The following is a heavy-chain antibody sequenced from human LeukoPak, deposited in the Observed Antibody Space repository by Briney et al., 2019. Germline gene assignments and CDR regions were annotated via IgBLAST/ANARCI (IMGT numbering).Heavy chain of an antibody. J-gene: IGHJ4*02. V-gene: IGHV3-9*01. D-gene: IGHD2-21*02. CDR1: GFTFDDYA. Sequence: GGSLRLSCAASGFTFDDYAMHWVRQAPGKGLEWVSGISWNSGSIGYADSVKGRFTISRDNAKNSLYLQMNSLRAEDTAVYYCALGTAEGTFDYWGQGTLVTVSS. CDR2: ISWNSGSI. CDR3: ALGTAEGTFDY.